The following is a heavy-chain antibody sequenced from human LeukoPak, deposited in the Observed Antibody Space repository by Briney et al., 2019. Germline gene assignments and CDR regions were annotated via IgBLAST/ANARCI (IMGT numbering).Heavy chain of an antibody. CDR3: ARERGLEMATTSDAFDI. CDR1: GYTFTSYG. J-gene: IGHJ3*02. Sequence: GASVKVSCKASGYTFTSYGISWVRQAPGQGLEWMGWINPNSGGTNYAQKFQGRVTMTRDTSISTAYMELSRLRSDDTAVYYCARERGLEMATTSDAFDIWGQGTMVTVSS. CDR2: INPNSGGT. V-gene: IGHV1-2*02. D-gene: IGHD5-24*01.